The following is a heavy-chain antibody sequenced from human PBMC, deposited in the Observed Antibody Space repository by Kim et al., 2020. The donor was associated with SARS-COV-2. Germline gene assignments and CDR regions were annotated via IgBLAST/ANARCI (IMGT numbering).Heavy chain of an antibody. CDR1: GGSISSYY. Sequence: SETLSLTCTVSGGSISSYYWSWIRQPPGKGLEWIGYIYYSGSTNYNPSLKSRVTISVDTSKNQFSLKLSSVTAADTAVYYCARAVAGYYYYGMDVWGQGTTVTVSS. J-gene: IGHJ6*02. CDR3: ARAVAGYYYYGMDV. D-gene: IGHD6-19*01. V-gene: IGHV4-59*08. CDR2: IYYSGST.